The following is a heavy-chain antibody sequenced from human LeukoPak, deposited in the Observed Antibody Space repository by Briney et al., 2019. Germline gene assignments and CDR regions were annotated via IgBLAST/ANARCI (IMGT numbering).Heavy chain of an antibody. V-gene: IGHV3-20*04. J-gene: IGHJ4*02. CDR1: GSTLDDYG. D-gene: IGHD3-22*01. Sequence: GGCLRLACAAAGSTLDDYGMGWVRHAPGKGLEWVSGINWIVGSTVYADSVKGRFTISRDNAKNSLYLKMKSLSAEDKALDYCARDLGKYYYDSSGFRDRKRPPGYWGQGTLVTVSS. CDR3: ARDLGKYYYDSSGFRDRKRPPGY. CDR2: INWIVGST.